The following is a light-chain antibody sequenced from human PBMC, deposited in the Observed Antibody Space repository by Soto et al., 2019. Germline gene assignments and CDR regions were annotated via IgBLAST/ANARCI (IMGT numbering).Light chain of an antibody. CDR2: GAS. V-gene: IGKV3-20*01. Sequence: EIVLTQSPGSLSLSPGERATLSCRASQSVSSSFLAWYQQKPGEAPRLLIYGASTMATGSPARFSGSGSGTDFTLTISRLEPEDFAVYYRQQYDDSPFTFGPGTKVDI. CDR1: QSVSSSF. J-gene: IGKJ3*01. CDR3: QQYDDSPFT.